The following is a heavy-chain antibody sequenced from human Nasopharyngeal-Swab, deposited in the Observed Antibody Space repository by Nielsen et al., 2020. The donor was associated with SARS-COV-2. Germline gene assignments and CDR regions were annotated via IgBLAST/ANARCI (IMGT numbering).Heavy chain of an antibody. CDR2: ISAYNGNT. CDR1: GYTFTSYG. D-gene: IGHD3-3*01. V-gene: IGHV1-18*01. Sequence: ASVKVSCKASGYTFTSYGISWVRQAPGQGLEWMGWISAYNGNTNYAQKLQGRVTMTTDTSTSTAYMELRSLGSDDTAVYYCARDMGSIFGVVILFDYWGQGTLVTVSS. CDR3: ARDMGSIFGVVILFDY. J-gene: IGHJ4*02.